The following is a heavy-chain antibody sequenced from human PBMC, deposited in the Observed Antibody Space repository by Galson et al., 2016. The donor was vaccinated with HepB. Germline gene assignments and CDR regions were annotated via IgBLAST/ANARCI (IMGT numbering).Heavy chain of an antibody. D-gene: IGHD3-3*01. J-gene: IGHJ6*03. V-gene: IGHV4-59*01. CDR3: ARSLPHYFSYFYYMDV. CDR1: GGSMSSYY. Sequence: ETLSLTCTVSGGSMSSYYWSWIRQPPGKGLEWIGYFYHSGSTKYNPSLKSRVTMSEDSSRNQFSLKLMSVTAADTAVYYCARSLPHYFSYFYYMDVRGKGTTVTVSS. CDR2: FYHSGST.